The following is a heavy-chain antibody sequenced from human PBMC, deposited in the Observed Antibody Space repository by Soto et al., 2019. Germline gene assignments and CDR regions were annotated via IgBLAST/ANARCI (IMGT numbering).Heavy chain of an antibody. CDR2: IYTSGST. J-gene: IGHJ6*02. CDR1: GGSISSYY. Sequence: QVQLQESGPGLVKPSETLSLTCTVSGGSISSYYWSWIRQPAGKGLEWIGRIYTSGSTNYNPSLKSRVTMSGDTSKNQFSLKLSSVTAADTAVYYCARDMHAYSNPYGMDVWGQGTTVTVSS. CDR3: ARDMHAYSNPYGMDV. D-gene: IGHD4-4*01. V-gene: IGHV4-4*07.